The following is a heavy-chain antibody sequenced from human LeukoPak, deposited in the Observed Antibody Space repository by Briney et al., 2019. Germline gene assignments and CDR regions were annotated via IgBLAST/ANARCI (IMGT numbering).Heavy chain of an antibody. D-gene: IGHD1-1*01. CDR1: GYSFTYYW. CDR3: ARQDGNSKYYFDY. V-gene: IGHV5-51*01. J-gene: IGHJ4*02. CDR2: IYPGDSDT. Sequence: GESLKISCKGSGYSFTYYWIGWVRQMPGKGLEGMGIIYPGDSDTRYRPSFQGQVTISVDKSISTAYLQWSSLKASDTAMYYCARQDGNSKYYFDYWGQGTLVTVSS.